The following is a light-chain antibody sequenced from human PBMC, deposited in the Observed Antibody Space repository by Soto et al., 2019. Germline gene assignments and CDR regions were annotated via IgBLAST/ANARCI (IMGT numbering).Light chain of an antibody. CDR2: WAS. V-gene: IGKV4-1*01. CDR3: QQYHSSPWT. CDR1: QSVLYSSDNKNY. Sequence: DIVMTQSPDSLAVSLGERATINCKSSQSVLYSSDNKNYLAWYQQTPGQPPKSLIYWASTRESGVPDRFSGSGSGTDFTLTISSLQAEDVAVYFCQQYHSSPWTFGQGTKVEVK. J-gene: IGKJ1*01.